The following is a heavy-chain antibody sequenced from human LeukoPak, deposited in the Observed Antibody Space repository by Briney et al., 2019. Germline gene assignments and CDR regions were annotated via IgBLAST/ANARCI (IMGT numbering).Heavy chain of an antibody. Sequence: SGGSLRLPCAASGFTFSSYSMNWVRQAPGKGLEWVSSISSSSSYIYYADSVKGRFTISRDNAKNSLYPQMNSLRAEDTAVYYCAREILITIWGAFDIWGQGTMVTVSS. D-gene: IGHD3-3*01. V-gene: IGHV3-21*01. CDR2: ISSSSSYI. CDR1: GFTFSSYS. J-gene: IGHJ3*02. CDR3: AREILITIWGAFDI.